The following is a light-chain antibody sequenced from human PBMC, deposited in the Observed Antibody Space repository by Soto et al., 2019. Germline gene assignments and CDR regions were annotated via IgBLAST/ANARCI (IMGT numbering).Light chain of an antibody. V-gene: IGLV1-47*01. CDR2: RNN. J-gene: IGLJ2*01. CDR1: SSNIGSNY. CDR3: AAWDDSLSGRV. Sequence: QSVLTQPPSASGTPGQRVTISCSGSSSNIGSNYVYWYQQLPGTAPKLLIYRNNQRPSGVPDRFSGSKSGNSASLAISGLRSEYEADYYCAAWDDSLSGRVFGGGTELTVL.